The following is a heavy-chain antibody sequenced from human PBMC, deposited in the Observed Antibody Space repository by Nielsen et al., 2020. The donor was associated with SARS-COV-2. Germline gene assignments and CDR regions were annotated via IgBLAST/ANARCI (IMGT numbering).Heavy chain of an antibody. CDR2: IYSGGST. J-gene: IGHJ4*02. Sequence: GGSLRLSCAASGFTVSSNYMSWVRQAPGKGLEWVSVIYSGGSTYYADSVKGRFTISRDNSKNTLYLQMNSLRAEDTAVHYCASEIAVAGLDYWGQGTLVTVSS. V-gene: IGHV3-53*01. D-gene: IGHD6-19*01. CDR1: GFTVSSNY. CDR3: ASEIAVAGLDY.